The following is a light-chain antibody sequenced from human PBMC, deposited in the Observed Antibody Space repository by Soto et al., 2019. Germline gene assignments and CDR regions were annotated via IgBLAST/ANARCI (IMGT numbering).Light chain of an antibody. CDR3: SSYTRSSSVL. V-gene: IGLV2-14*01. Sequence: QSALTQPASVCGSPGQSITISCTGTSSDVGYYNYVSWYQQHPGKAPKVLIYEVRNRPSGASSRFSGSKSGNTAFLTISGLQPEDEADYYCSSYTRSSSVLFGGGTKVTVL. CDR2: EVR. J-gene: IGLJ2*01. CDR1: SSDVGYYNY.